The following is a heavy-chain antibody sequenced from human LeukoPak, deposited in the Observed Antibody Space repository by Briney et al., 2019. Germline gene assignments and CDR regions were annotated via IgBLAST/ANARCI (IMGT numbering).Heavy chain of an antibody. CDR2: ISTSSSYI. Sequence: GGSLRLSCAASGFTFSSYIMNWVRQAPGKGLEWVSSISTSSSYIYYADSVKGRFTISRDNAKNSLYLQMTSLRAEDTAVYYCARGPAAAAPFDYWGHGTLVTVS. CDR1: GFTFSSYI. D-gene: IGHD6-13*01. J-gene: IGHJ4*01. V-gene: IGHV3-21*01. CDR3: ARGPAAAAPFDY.